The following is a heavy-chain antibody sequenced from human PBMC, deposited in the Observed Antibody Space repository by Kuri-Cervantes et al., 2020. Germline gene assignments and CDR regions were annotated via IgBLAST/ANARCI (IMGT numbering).Heavy chain of an antibody. J-gene: IGHJ4*02. D-gene: IGHD2-15*01. CDR3: ARRGYCSGGSCYGAYYFDY. CDR2: IGTAGDT. CDR1: GFTFSSYD. V-gene: IGHV3-13*01. Sequence: GGSLRLSCAASGFTFSSYDMHWVRQATGKGLEWVSAIGTAGDTYYPASVKGRFTISRENAKNSLYLQMNSLRAGDTAVYYCARRGYCSGGSCYGAYYFDYWGQGTLVTVSS.